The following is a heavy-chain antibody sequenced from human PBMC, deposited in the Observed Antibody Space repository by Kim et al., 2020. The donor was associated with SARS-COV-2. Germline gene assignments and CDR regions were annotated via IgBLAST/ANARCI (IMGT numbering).Heavy chain of an antibody. J-gene: IGHJ6*02. CDR1: GFTFSTYS. Sequence: GGSLRLSCAASGFTFSTYSMNWVRQAPGKGLEGVSSISSTSAYIYYADSVKGRFTISRDNVKDSLYLQMNSLRAEDTVVYYCARNLVPTTKTYGMDVWGQGTTVTVSS. V-gene: IGHV3-21*01. D-gene: IGHD2-2*01. CDR3: ARNLVPTTKTYGMDV. CDR2: ISSTSAYI.